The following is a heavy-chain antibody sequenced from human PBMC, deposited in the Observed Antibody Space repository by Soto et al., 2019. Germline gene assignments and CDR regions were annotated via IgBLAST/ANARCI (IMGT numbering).Heavy chain of an antibody. V-gene: IGHV4-39*01. Sequence: SETLSLTCTVSGWAISSTGYYWGWFRPPPGKGLEWIGSIYDSGNTYRNPSLMSRVTVSVDTSKNQFSLKLTSVTAADPAMYYCARRHLTSPPVWGRGTTVTV. CDR2: IYDSGNT. D-gene: IGHD2-2*01. J-gene: IGHJ6*02. CDR1: GWAISSTGYY. CDR3: ARRHLTSPPV.